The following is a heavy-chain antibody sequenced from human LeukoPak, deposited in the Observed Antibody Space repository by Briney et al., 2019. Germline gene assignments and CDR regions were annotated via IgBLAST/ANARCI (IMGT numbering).Heavy chain of an antibody. J-gene: IGHJ4*02. V-gene: IGHV3-30-3*01. CDR3: AREENGGVYLDY. Sequence: GSLRLSCAASGFTFSTCAMHWVRQAPGKGLEWLAIISYDGINNYYADSVKGRFTISRDNSKNTLYLQMDSLRVEDTAVYYCAREENGGVYLDYWGQGTLVTVSS. D-gene: IGHD2-8*02. CDR2: ISYDGINN. CDR1: GFTFSTCA.